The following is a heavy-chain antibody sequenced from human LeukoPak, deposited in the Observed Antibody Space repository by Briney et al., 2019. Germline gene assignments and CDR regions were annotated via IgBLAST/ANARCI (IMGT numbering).Heavy chain of an antibody. CDR3: ARDFHSGVRGVILKYFDY. V-gene: IGHV3-21*01. J-gene: IGHJ4*02. Sequence: GGSLRLSCAASGFTFSSYSMNWVRQAPGKGLEWVSSISSSSSYISYADSVKGRFTISRDNAKNSLYLQMNSLRAEDTAVYYCARDFHSGVRGVILKYFDYWGQGTLVTVSS. CDR2: ISSSSSYI. D-gene: IGHD3-10*01. CDR1: GFTFSSYS.